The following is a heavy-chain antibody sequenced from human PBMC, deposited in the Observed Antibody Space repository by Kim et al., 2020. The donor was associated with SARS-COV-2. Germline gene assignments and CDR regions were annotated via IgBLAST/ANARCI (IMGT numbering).Heavy chain of an antibody. D-gene: IGHD3-9*01. CDR3: ARFPRYFDWLTHAEYFQH. CDR2: IIPIFGTA. V-gene: IGHV1-69*13. CDR1: GGTFSSYA. Sequence: SVKVSCKASGGTFSSYAISWVRQAPGQGLEWMGGIIPIFGTANYAQKFQGRVTITADESTSTAYMELSSLRSEDTAVYYCARFPRYFDWLTHAEYFQHWGQGTLVTVSS. J-gene: IGHJ1*01.